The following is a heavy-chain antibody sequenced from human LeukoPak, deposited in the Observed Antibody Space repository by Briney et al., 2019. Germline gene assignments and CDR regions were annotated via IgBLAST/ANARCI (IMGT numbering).Heavy chain of an antibody. V-gene: IGHV1-2*02. Sequence: ASVKVSCKAPGYTFTGYYMHWVRQAPGQGLEWMGWINPNSGGTNYAQKFQGRVTMTRDTSISTAYMELSRLRSDDTAVYYCARDFGIAVAGTAYYYYYMDVWGKGTTVTISS. CDR1: GYTFTGYY. J-gene: IGHJ6*03. CDR3: ARDFGIAVAGTAYYYYYMDV. CDR2: INPNSGGT. D-gene: IGHD6-19*01.